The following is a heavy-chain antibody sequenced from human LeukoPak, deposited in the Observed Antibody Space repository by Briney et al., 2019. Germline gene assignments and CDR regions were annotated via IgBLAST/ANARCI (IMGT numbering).Heavy chain of an antibody. CDR3: ARGHSSGGHYYYYYMDV. D-gene: IGHD6-19*01. Sequence: ASVKVSCKASGYTFTGYYMHWVRQAPGQGLEWMGWINPNSGGTNYAQKFQGRVTMTRDTSISTAYMELSRLRSDDTAVYYCARGHSSGGHYYYYYMDVWGKGTTVTVSS. CDR2: INPNSGGT. CDR1: GYTFTGYY. J-gene: IGHJ6*03. V-gene: IGHV1-2*02.